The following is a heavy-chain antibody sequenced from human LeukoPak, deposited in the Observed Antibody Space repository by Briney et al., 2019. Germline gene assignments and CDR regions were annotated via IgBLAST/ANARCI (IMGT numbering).Heavy chain of an antibody. CDR1: GFTFNSYS. J-gene: IGHJ3*02. Sequence: GSLRLSCAASGFTFNSYSMNWVRQAPGKGLEWVSSISSSYIYYADTVKGRFTISRDNAKNSLYLQMNSLRAEDTAVYYCARDRVLMVRGVRDAFDIWGQGTMVTVSS. CDR2: ISSSYI. D-gene: IGHD3-10*01. CDR3: ARDRVLMVRGVRDAFDI. V-gene: IGHV3-21*01.